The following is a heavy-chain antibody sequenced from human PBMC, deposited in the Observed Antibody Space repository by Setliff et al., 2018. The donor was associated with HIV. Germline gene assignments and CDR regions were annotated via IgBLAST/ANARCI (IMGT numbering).Heavy chain of an antibody. CDR3: ARALRGFHGSGTQFYYYLDV. J-gene: IGHJ6*03. Sequence: ASVKVSCKASGYTFTRNAMHWVRQAPGQRLEWMGWMDPNNGHTTYAQNFQGRVTITRDTSVGTAYMELSSLRSEDTAVYYCARALRGFHGSGTQFYYYLDVWGKGTTVTVSS. CDR1: GYTFTRNA. CDR2: MDPNNGHT. V-gene: IGHV1-3*01. D-gene: IGHD3-10*01.